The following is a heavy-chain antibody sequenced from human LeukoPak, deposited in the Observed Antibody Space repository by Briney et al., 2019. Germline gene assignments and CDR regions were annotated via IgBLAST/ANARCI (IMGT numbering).Heavy chain of an antibody. CDR1: GYSISSGYY. D-gene: IGHD5-12*01. CDR2: IYHSVST. CDR3: ARRYREFDY. Sequence: SETLSLTCTVSGYSISSGYYWGWIRQPPGKGLEWIGSIYHSVSTYYNPSLKSRVTISVDTSKNPFSLKLTSVTAADTAVYYCARRYREFDYWGQGTLVTVSS. V-gene: IGHV4-38-2*02. J-gene: IGHJ4*02.